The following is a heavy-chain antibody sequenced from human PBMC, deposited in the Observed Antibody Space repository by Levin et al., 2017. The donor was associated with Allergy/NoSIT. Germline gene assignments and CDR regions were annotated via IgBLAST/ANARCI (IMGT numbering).Heavy chain of an antibody. V-gene: IGHV4-4*07. CDR3: ESDMILSPYNWFDH. Sequence: SETLSLTCTVSGDSISSSYWSWIRQPAGKGLEWIGLLYFSGSTNYNPSLKSRVTISVDTSKNQFSLRLSSVTSAGAAVYSCESDMILSPYNWFDHWGQGSLVTVSS. CDR2: LYFSGST. CDR1: GDSISSSY. J-gene: IGHJ5*02. D-gene: IGHD3-22*01.